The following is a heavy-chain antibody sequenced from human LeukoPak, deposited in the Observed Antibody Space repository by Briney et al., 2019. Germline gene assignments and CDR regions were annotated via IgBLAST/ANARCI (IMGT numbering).Heavy chain of an antibody. CDR1: GGSISSYY. CDR2: ISGSGGST. J-gene: IGHJ4*02. V-gene: IGHV3-23*01. Sequence: PSETLSLTCTVSGGSISSYYWSWVRQAPGKGLEWVSAISGSGGSTYYADSVKGRFTISRDNSKNTLYLQMNSLRAEDTAVYYCTDDFWSGYETGDYWGQGTLVTVSS. D-gene: IGHD3-3*01. CDR3: TDDFWSGYETGDY.